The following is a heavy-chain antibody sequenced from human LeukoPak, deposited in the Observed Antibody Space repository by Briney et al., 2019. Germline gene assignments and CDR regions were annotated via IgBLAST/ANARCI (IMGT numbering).Heavy chain of an antibody. D-gene: IGHD2-8*01. Sequence: PGGSLRLSCAASGFTFGSYAMSWVRQVPGKGLEWVSGISNSGDKIFYADSVKGRFTISRDNSRNTLSLQMSSLRAEDTAIYYCAKDVMRCNGGCIWGQGTLVTVSS. CDR2: ISNSGDKI. J-gene: IGHJ4*02. CDR1: GFTFGSYA. V-gene: IGHV3-23*01. CDR3: AKDVMRCNGGCI.